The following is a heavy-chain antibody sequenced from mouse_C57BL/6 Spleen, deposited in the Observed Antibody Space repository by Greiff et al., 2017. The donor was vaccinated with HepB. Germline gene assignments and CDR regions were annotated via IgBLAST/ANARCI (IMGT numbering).Heavy chain of an antibody. D-gene: IGHD4-1*01. J-gene: IGHJ4*01. CDR2: IYPGDGDT. CDR1: GYAFSSYW. Sequence: QVQLKESGAELVKPGASVKISCKASGYAFSSYWMNWVKQRPGKGLEWIGQIYPGDGDTNYNGKFKGKATLTADKSSSTAYMQLSSLTSEDSAVYFCARRPLGLAMDYWGQGTSVTVSS. V-gene: IGHV1-80*01. CDR3: ARRPLGLAMDY.